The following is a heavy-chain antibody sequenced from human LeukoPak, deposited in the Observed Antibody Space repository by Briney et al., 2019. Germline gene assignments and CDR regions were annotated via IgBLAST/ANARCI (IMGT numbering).Heavy chain of an antibody. V-gene: IGHV3-30*18. CDR1: GFTFSRYG. J-gene: IGHJ4*02. Sequence: GGSLRLSCAASGFTFSRYGMHWVRQAPGKGLEWVAVISYDGTNKFYADSVKGRFTLSRDNSKNTLYLEMNSLRADDTAVYYCAKDQMIRWGSPIDDYWGQGTLVSVS. CDR3: AKDQMIRWGSPIDDY. CDR2: ISYDGTNK. D-gene: IGHD3-16*01.